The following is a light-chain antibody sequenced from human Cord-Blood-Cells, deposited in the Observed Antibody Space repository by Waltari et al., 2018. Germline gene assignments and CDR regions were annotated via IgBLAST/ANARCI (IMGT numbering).Light chain of an antibody. Sequence: EIVMTYTPATLSVYTEERATLSCRASQSVSSKLAWYQQKPGQAPRLLIYGASTRANGIPARFSGSGSGTEFTLTISSLQSEDFAVYYCQQYNNWPPLTFGGGTKVEIK. CDR3: QQYNNWPPLT. J-gene: IGKJ4*01. CDR1: QSVSSK. V-gene: IGKV3-15*01. CDR2: GAS.